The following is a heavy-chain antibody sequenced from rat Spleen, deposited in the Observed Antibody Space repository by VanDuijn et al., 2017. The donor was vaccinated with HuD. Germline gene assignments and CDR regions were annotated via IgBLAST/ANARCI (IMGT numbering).Heavy chain of an antibody. D-gene: IGHD1-11*01. CDR2: IWTGGGT. CDR1: GFSLIRYN. J-gene: IGHJ3*01. CDR3: ARSYGGYTQHWFAY. Sequence: QVQLKESGPGLVQPSQTLSLTCTVSGFSLIRYNVHWVRQPPGKGLEWMGVIWTGGGTDYNSALESRLSISRDTSKSQVFLKMNSLQTEDIAIYFCARSYGGYTQHWFAYWGQGTLVTVSS. V-gene: IGHV2-30*01.